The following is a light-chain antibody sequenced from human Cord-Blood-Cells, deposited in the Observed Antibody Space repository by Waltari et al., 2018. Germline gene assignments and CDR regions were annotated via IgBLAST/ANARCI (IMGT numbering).Light chain of an antibody. CDR2: GNS. J-gene: IGLJ2*01. CDR3: QSYDSSLSGSV. Sequence: QSVLTQPPSVSGAPGPTVTISCTGTSPTTGAGYDEPRYQPLPGTAPKLLIYGNSNRPSGVPDRFSGSKSGTSASLAITGLQAEDEADYYCQSYDSSLSGSVFGGGTKLTVL. V-gene: IGLV1-40*01. CDR1: SPTTGAGYD.